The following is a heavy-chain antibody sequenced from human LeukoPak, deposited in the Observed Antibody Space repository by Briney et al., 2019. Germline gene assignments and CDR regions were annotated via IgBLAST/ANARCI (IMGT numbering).Heavy chain of an antibody. D-gene: IGHD1-26*01. Sequence: SETLSLTCAVYGGSFSGYYWSWIRQPPGKGLEWIGEINHSGSTNYNPSLKSRVTISIDTSKNQFSLKLSSVTAADTAVYYCARGPDPGKVGAAIYYYFGMDVWGQGTTVTVSS. J-gene: IGHJ6*02. CDR3: ARGPDPGKVGAAIYYYFGMDV. V-gene: IGHV4-34*01. CDR1: GGSFSGYY. CDR2: INHSGST.